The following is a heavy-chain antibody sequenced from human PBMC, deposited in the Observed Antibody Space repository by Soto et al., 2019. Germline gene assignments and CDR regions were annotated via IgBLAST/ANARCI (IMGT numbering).Heavy chain of an antibody. CDR1: GDSVPRSS. V-gene: IGHV4-4*07. D-gene: IGHD3-16*01. Sequence: PSEPLSLTSTHSGDSVPRSSWIWVGRPAGKGLEWIGRIYSSGSNNYKPSLESRVTMSVDTSKNQFSLRLTSVTAADTAVYFCAKGSESGYTFGHDIWGQGTLVTVSS. J-gene: IGHJ4*02. CDR2: IYSSGSN. CDR3: AKGSESGYTFGHDI.